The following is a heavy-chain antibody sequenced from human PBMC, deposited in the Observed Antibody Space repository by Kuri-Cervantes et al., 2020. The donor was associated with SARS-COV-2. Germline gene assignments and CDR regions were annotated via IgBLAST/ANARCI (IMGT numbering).Heavy chain of an antibody. CDR3: ARDHYSSGWTLNDY. V-gene: IGHV6-1*01. CDR2: TYYRSKWHN. J-gene: IGHJ4*02. D-gene: IGHD6-19*01. CDR1: GDSVSSNSAA. Sequence: SQTLSLTCAISGDSVSSNSAAWNWIRQSPSRGLEWLGSTYYRSKWHNDYAVSVKSRISINPDTSKNQFSLQLNSVTPEDTAVYYCARDHYSSGWTLNDYWGQGTLVTVSS.